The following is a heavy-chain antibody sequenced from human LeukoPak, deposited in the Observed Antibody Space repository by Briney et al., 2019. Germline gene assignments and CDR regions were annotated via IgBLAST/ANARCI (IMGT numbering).Heavy chain of an antibody. D-gene: IGHD3-10*01. CDR3: ARGEYGSGSYHIDY. CDR1: GFTCSSCS. V-gene: IGHV3-21*01. Sequence: GGSLRLSCAASGFTCSSCSMNWVRQAPGKGLEWVSFISSSSSYIYYADSVKGRFTISRDNAKNSLYLQMNSLRAEDTAVYYCARGEYGSGSYHIDYWGQGTLVTVSS. J-gene: IGHJ4*02. CDR2: ISSSSSYI.